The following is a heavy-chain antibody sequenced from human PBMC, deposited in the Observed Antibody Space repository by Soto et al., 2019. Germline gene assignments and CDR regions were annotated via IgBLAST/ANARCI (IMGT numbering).Heavy chain of an antibody. CDR2: IYYSGSA. CDR1: GGSVSSGTYY. J-gene: IGHJ6*02. V-gene: IGHV4-61*01. D-gene: IGHD2-8*01. CDR3: ARDHLTNYYYYGMDV. Sequence: SETLSLTCTVSGGSVSSGTYYWSWMRHPPGEGLEWIGSIYYSGSANYNPSLKSRVTISVDTSKNQFSLKMSSVTAADTAVYYCARDHLTNYYYYGMDVWGQGTTVTVSS.